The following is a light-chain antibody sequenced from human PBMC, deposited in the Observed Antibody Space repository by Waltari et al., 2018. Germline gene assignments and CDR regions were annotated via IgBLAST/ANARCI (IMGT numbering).Light chain of an antibody. J-gene: IGLJ2*01. Sequence: SYVLTQPPSVSVAPGQTARITCGGDNVGSKSVHWYQQRPGQAPGLVAYDDRDRPSEIPERFSGSNSGNTATLTISRVEAGDEADYYCQVWDVSSHHVVFGGGTKLTVL. CDR2: DDR. V-gene: IGLV3-21*02. CDR1: NVGSKS. CDR3: QVWDVSSHHVV.